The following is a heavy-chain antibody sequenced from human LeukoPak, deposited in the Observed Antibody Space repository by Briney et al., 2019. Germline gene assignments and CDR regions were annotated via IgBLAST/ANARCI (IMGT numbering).Heavy chain of an antibody. CDR1: GGSISSYY. CDR2: IHQSGST. V-gene: IGHV4-59*12. Sequence: SETLSLTCTVSGGSISSYYWSWIRQPPGKGLEWIGSIHQSGSTYYNPSLKNRVTISVDTSKNQFSLKLSSVTAADTAVYYCARDDSSGYYYLYYWGQGTLVTVSS. D-gene: IGHD3-22*01. J-gene: IGHJ4*02. CDR3: ARDDSSGYYYLYY.